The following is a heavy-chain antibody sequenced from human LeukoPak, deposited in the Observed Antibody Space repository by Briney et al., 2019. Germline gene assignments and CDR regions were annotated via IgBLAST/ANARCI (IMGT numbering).Heavy chain of an antibody. J-gene: IGHJ4*02. CDR1: GGSFSGYY. CDR3: ARGSTVIYY. D-gene: IGHD4-17*01. V-gene: IGHV4-34*01. Sequence: SETLSLTCAVYGGSFSGYYWGWIRQPPGKGLEWIGEINHSGSTNYNPSLKSRVTISVDTSKNQFSLKLSSVTAADTAVYYCARGSTVIYYWGQGTLVTVSS. CDR2: INHSGST.